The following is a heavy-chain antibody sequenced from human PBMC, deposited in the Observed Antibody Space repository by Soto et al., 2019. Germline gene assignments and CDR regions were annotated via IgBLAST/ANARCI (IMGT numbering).Heavy chain of an antibody. V-gene: IGHV3-15*01. CDR1: GFTFGNYA. J-gene: IGHJ4*02. Sequence: GGSLRLSCAASGFTFGNYAMSWVRQAPGKGLEWVGRIKSKTDGGTTDYAAPVKGRFTISRDDSKNTLYLQMNSLKTEDTAVYYCYYDILTGYSTLGAYWGQGTLVTVSS. D-gene: IGHD3-9*01. CDR2: IKSKTDGGTT. CDR3: YYDILTGYSTLGAY.